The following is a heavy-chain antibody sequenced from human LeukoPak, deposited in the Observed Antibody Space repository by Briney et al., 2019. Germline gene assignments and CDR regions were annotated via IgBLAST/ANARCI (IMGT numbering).Heavy chain of an antibody. J-gene: IGHJ4*02. D-gene: IGHD3-10*01. CDR3: ARGKIWFGEFGFDY. V-gene: IGHV4-34*01. CDR1: GGSISSYY. Sequence: SETLSLTCTVSGGSISSYYWSWIRQPPGKGLEWIGEINHSGSTNYNPSLKSRVTISVDTSKNQFSLKLSSVTAADTAVYYCARGKIWFGEFGFDYWGQGTLVTVSS. CDR2: INHSGST.